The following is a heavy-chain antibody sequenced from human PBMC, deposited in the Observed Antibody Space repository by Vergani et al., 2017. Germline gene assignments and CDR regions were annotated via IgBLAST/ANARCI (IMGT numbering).Heavy chain of an antibody. CDR2: ISAYNGNT. D-gene: IGHD3-22*01. CDR3: ARDRGWGDSSGYYDAFDI. J-gene: IGHJ3*02. V-gene: IGHV1-18*01. CDR1: GYPFSRYG. Sequence: QVQLVQSGAEVKKPGASVKVSCKASGYPFSRYGISWVRPAPGQGLEWMGWISAYNGNTNYAQKLQGRVTMTTDTATSTAYMELRSLRSDDTAVYYCARDRGWGDSSGYYDAFDIWGQGTMVTVSS.